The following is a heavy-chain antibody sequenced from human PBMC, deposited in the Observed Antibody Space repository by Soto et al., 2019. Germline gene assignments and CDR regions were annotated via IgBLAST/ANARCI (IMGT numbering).Heavy chain of an antibody. CDR2: TYSGGDT. CDR3: ARNVPVTALGY. J-gene: IGHJ4*02. Sequence: EVRLVXSGGXLVQPGXXLRLXCAASGVTVGNNYMSWVRQAPGKGLEWVSVTYSGGDTRYADSVKGRFTMSRDXTKNTVYLQMDSLRAEDTAVYFCARNVPVTALGYWGQGSLVTVSS. D-gene: IGHD4-17*01. CDR1: GVTVGNNY. V-gene: IGHV3-66*01.